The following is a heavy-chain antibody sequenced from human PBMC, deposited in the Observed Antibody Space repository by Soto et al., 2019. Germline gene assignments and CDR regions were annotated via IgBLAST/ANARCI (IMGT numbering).Heavy chain of an antibody. D-gene: IGHD6-19*01. J-gene: IGHJ5*02. CDR3: ATRGAVADPPFQP. Sequence: ASVKVSCKASGYTFTGYYMHWVRQAPGQGLEWMGWINPNSGGTNYAQKFQGRVTMTRDTSISTAYMELSRLRSDDTAVYYCATRGAVADPPFQPWGQGTLVTVSS. CDR1: GYTFTGYY. CDR2: INPNSGGT. V-gene: IGHV1-2*02.